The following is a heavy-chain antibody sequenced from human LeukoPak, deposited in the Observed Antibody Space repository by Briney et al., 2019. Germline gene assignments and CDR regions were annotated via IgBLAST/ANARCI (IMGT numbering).Heavy chain of an antibody. CDR1: GGTFSSYA. J-gene: IGHJ1*01. Sequence: ASVKVSCKASGGTFSSYAISWVRQAPGQGLEWMGGIIPIFGTTNYAQKFQGRVTITADESTSTAYMELSSLRSEDTAVYYCASYYYYDSSGYYYIYPEYFQHWGQGTLVTVSS. V-gene: IGHV1-69*13. D-gene: IGHD3-22*01. CDR3: ASYYYYDSSGYYYIYPEYFQH. CDR2: IIPIFGTT.